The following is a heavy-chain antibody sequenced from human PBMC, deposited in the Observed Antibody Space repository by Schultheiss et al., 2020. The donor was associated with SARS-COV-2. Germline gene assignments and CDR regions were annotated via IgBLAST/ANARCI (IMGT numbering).Heavy chain of an antibody. CDR3: ARGDRYSSSMSSLDY. J-gene: IGHJ4*02. D-gene: IGHD6-6*01. CDR1: GGSFSGYY. CDR2: INHSGST. Sequence: TLSLTCAVYGGSFSGYYWSWIRQPPGKGLEWIGEINHSGSTNYNPSLKSRVTISVDTSKNQFSLKLSSVTAADTAVYYCARGDRYSSSMSSLDYWGQGTLVTVSS. V-gene: IGHV4-34*01.